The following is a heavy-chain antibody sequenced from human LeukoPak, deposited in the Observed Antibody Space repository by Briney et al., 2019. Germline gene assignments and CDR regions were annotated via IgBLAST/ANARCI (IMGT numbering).Heavy chain of an antibody. V-gene: IGHV4-39*01. CDR1: GGSVSSNLYY. CDR2: IYYSGST. D-gene: IGHD3-22*01. CDR3: ARRGEYYDSSGYYQPRSYFDY. J-gene: IGHJ4*02. Sequence: SETLSLTCTVSGGSVSSNLYYWGWIRQPPGKGLEWIGSIYYSGSTYYNPSLKSRVTISVDTSKNQFSLKLSSVTAADTAVYYCARRGEYYDSSGYYQPRSYFDYWGQGTLVTVSS.